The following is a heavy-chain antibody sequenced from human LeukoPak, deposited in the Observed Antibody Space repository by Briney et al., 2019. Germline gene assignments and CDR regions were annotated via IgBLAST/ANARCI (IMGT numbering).Heavy chain of an antibody. J-gene: IGHJ4*02. CDR3: AREGYGRRFDY. CDR1: GYSISNNYY. D-gene: IGHD5-18*01. V-gene: IGHV4-38-2*02. Sequence: SETLSLTCTVSGYSISNNYYWGWIRQPPGKGLEWIGNIYHSGSTYYNPSFKSRVIISIDTSKNQFSLRLGSVTAADTAVYYCAREGYGRRFDYWGQGTLVTVSS. CDR2: IYHSGST.